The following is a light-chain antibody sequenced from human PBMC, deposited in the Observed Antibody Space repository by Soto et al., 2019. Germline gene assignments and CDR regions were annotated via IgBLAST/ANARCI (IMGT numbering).Light chain of an antibody. V-gene: IGKV3-15*01. CDR2: GAS. CDR1: QAVPSR. Sequence: EIGMTQSVSTLSVSSGEGVTLSCRASQAVPSRIAWYQQKPGQAPSLLIYGASTRATGVPDRFSGTGSGTEFTLTISSLKSQDYAVYYCQQYKSWPPITFGQGTLLEI. CDR3: QQYKSWPPIT. J-gene: IGKJ5*01.